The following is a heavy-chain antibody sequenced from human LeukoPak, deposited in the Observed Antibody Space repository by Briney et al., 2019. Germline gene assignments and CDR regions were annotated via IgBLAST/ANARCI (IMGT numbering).Heavy chain of an antibody. D-gene: IGHD5-18*01. Sequence: GGSLRLSCVASGFTFSDYIMNWVRQAPGKGLEWVSYISSSSAYIYYTDSVKGRFTISRDNAKNSLYLQMDSLRAEDTAVYYCARDARIQLGPAAVADPDAFDIWGQGTMVTVSS. CDR1: GFTFSDYI. V-gene: IGHV3-21*01. J-gene: IGHJ3*02. CDR3: ARDARIQLGPAAVADPDAFDI. CDR2: ISSSSAYI.